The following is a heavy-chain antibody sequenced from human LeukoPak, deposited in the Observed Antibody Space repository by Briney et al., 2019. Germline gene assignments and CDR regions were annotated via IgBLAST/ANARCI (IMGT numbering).Heavy chain of an antibody. CDR1: GFTFSSCA. J-gene: IGHJ4*02. CDR3: AKGRLDGMGLLDY. V-gene: IGHV3-23*01. CDR2: ITGSGGST. Sequence: GGSLRLSCAASGFTFSSCAMNWVRQAPGKGLEWVSVITGSGGSTYYADSVKGRFTISRDNSKNTLSLQMNSLRAEDTAVYYCAKGRLDGMGLLDYCGQGTLVTVSS. D-gene: IGHD5-24*01.